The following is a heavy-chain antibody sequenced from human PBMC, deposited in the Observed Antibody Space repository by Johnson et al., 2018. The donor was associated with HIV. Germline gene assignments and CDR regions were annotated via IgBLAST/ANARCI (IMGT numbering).Heavy chain of an antibody. CDR3: ALSGGAAAYDAFDI. D-gene: IGHD6-13*01. Sequence: QVQLVESGGGVVQPGRSLRLPCAASGFNFSNDAIHWVRQAPGKGLEWVAIMSYNASNKYYADSVKGRFTISRDNSKNTLYLQMNRLRAEDTAVYYCALSGGAAAYDAFDIWGQGTMVTVSS. CDR2: MSYNASNK. CDR1: GFNFSNDA. J-gene: IGHJ3*02. V-gene: IGHV3-30*04.